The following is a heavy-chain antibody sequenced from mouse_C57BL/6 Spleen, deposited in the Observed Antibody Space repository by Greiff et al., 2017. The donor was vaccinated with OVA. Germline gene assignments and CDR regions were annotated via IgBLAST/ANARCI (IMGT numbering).Heavy chain of an antibody. J-gene: IGHJ4*01. V-gene: IGHV2-2*01. D-gene: IGHD2-4*01. CDR2: IWSGGST. CDR1: GFSLTSYG. CDR3: ASPYDYDIYYAMDY. Sequence: VQLQESGPGLVQRSQSLSITCTVSGFSLTSYGVHWVRQSPGKGLEWLGVIWSGGSTDYNAAFISRLSISKDNSKSQVFFKMNSLQADDTAIYYCASPYDYDIYYAMDYWGQGTSVTVSS.